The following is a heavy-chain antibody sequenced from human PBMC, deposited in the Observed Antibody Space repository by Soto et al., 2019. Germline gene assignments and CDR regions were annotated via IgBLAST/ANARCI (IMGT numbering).Heavy chain of an antibody. CDR3: AKEVIGARRGPDN. Sequence: QPGGSLRLSCAASGFPLSDYVVTWVRQAPGKGLEWVSGISGSIGHTYYADSVKGRFTISRDSSKNTVYLQMNSLRAEDTAVYYCAKEVIGARRGPDNWGQGTLVTVSS. V-gene: IGHV3-23*01. CDR1: GFPLSDYV. CDR2: ISGSIGHT. J-gene: IGHJ4*02. D-gene: IGHD6-6*01.